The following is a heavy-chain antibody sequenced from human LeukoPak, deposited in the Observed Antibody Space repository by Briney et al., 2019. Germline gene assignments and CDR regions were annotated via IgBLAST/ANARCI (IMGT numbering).Heavy chain of an antibody. CDR1: GCTFSSYA. Sequence: SVKVSCKASGCTFSSYAISWVRQAPGQGVEWMGGLIPIFGTANYAQKFQGRVTITADESTSTAYMELSSLRSEDTAVYYCARAPAFSNAFDIWGQGTMVTVSS. V-gene: IGHV1-69*13. J-gene: IGHJ3*02. CDR2: LIPIFGTA. CDR3: ARAPAFSNAFDI. D-gene: IGHD2-2*01.